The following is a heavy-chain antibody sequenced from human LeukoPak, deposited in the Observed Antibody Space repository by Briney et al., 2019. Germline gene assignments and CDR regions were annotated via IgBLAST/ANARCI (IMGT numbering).Heavy chain of an antibody. CDR2: ISSSSSYI. J-gene: IGHJ6*02. CDR3: ARGLNYYYYYGLDV. Sequence: GGSLRLSCAASGFTFSSYSMNWVRQAPGKGLEWVSSISSSSSYIYYADSVKGRFTISRDNAKNSLYLQMNSLRAEDTAVYYCARGLNYYYYYGLDVWGQGTTVTVSS. CDR1: GFTFSSYS. V-gene: IGHV3-21*01.